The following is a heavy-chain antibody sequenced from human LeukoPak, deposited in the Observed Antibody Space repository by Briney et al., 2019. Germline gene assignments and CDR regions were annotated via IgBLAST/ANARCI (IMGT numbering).Heavy chain of an antibody. CDR3: ARGYCSSITCFVDF. V-gene: IGHV3-64*01. CDR1: GFTFSRYA. Sequence: GGSLRLSCAASGFTFSRYALHWVRQAPGKGLEYVSSISTNGGSTYYANSVKGRFAISRDNSKNTLYLQMGSLRAEDMAVYYCARGYCSSITCFVDFWGQGTLVTVSS. D-gene: IGHD2-2*01. J-gene: IGHJ4*02. CDR2: ISTNGGST.